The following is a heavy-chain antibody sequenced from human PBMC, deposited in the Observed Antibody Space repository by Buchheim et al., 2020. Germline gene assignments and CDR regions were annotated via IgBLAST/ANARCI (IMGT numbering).Heavy chain of an antibody. Sequence: QVQLEESGGGVVQPGRSLRLSCAASGFTFSSYAMHWVRQAPGKGLEWVAVISYDGSNKYYADSVKGRVTISRDTSKNTLYLQMNSLRAEDTAVYYCAPRGSTTVNYWGQGTL. V-gene: IGHV3-30*14. CDR3: APRGSTTVNY. D-gene: IGHD4-17*01. J-gene: IGHJ4*02. CDR2: ISYDGSNK. CDR1: GFTFSSYA.